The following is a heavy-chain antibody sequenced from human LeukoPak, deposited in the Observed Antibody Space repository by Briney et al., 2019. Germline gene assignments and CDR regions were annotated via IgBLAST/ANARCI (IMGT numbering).Heavy chain of an antibody. D-gene: IGHD3-10*01. J-gene: IGHJ6*04. CDR2: ISYDGSNK. CDR1: GFTFSSYG. CDR3: AKDRVYGSGSKIYYYYGMGV. V-gene: IGHV3-30*18. Sequence: GGSLRLSCAASGFTFSSYGMHWVRQAPGKGLEWVAVISYDGSNKHYADSVKGRFTISRDNSKNTLYLQMNSLRAEDTAVYYCAKDRVYGSGSKIYYYYGMGVWGKGTTVTVSS.